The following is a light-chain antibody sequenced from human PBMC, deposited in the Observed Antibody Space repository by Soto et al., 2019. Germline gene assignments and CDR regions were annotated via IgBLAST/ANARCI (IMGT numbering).Light chain of an antibody. CDR1: HFVTTNY. Sequence: EVVLTQSPGTLSLSPGERATLSCRASHFVTTNYLAWYQQKPGQAPRLLIYGASSRATGIPDRFSGSGSGKDFTLTITRLDPEDFAVYYCQQYGSSFTFGPGTKVDIK. CDR3: QQYGSSFT. V-gene: IGKV3-20*01. CDR2: GAS. J-gene: IGKJ3*01.